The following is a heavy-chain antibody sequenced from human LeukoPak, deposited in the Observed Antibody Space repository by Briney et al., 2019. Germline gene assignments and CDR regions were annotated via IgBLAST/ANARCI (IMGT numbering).Heavy chain of an antibody. Sequence: GGSLRLSCAASGFTFSSYSMNWVRQAPGKGLEWVSSISSSSSYIYYADSVKGRFTISRDNAKNSLYLQMNSLRAEDTAVYYCARDPCGGDCFNWFDPWGQGTLVTVSS. D-gene: IGHD2-21*02. CDR2: ISSSSSYI. CDR3: ARDPCGGDCFNWFDP. CDR1: GFTFSSYS. V-gene: IGHV3-21*01. J-gene: IGHJ5*02.